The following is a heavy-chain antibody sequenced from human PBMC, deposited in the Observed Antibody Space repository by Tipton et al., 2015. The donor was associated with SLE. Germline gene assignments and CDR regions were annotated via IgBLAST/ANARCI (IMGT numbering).Heavy chain of an antibody. CDR1: GYSISSGYY. CDR3: ARDRDYYDSSGLFDP. J-gene: IGHJ5*02. CDR2: IYYSGST. D-gene: IGHD3-22*01. Sequence: LRLSCAVSGYSISSGYYWGWIRQPPGKGLEWIGSIYYSGSTYYNPSLKSRVTISVDTSKNQFSLKLSSVTAADTAVYYCARDRDYYDSSGLFDPWGQGTLVTVSS. V-gene: IGHV4-38-2*02.